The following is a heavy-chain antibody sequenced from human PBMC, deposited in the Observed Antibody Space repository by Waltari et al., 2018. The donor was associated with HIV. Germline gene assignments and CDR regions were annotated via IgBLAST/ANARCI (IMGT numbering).Heavy chain of an antibody. CDR1: GGTVSSSD. J-gene: IGHJ6*02. CDR3: ARVPDRSGYQRYAMDV. D-gene: IGHD3-22*01. V-gene: IGHV1-69*01. CDR2: IIPLFGEA. Sequence: QVQLVQSGAEVKKPGSSVKASCKASGGTVSSSDISWVRQAPGQGLEWMGAIIPLFGEANYAQKFQGRLTITADESTSTAYMELSSLRSEDTAVYYCARVPDRSGYQRYAMDVWGQGTTVTVS.